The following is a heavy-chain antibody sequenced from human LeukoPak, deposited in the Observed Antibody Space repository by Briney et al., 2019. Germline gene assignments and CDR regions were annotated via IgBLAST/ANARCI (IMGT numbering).Heavy chain of an antibody. D-gene: IGHD6-6*01. V-gene: IGHV1-69*01. J-gene: IGHJ4*02. Sequence: GASVKVSCKASGDTFSSYAISWVRQAPGQGLEWMGGIIPIFGTANYAQKFQGRVTITADESTSTAYMELSSLRSEDTAVYYCRYSSSAQYFDYWGQGTLVTVSS. CDR3: RYSSSAQYFDY. CDR1: GDTFSSYA. CDR2: IIPIFGTA.